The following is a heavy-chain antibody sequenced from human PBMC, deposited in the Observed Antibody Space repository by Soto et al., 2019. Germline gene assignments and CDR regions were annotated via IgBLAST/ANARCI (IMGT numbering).Heavy chain of an antibody. V-gene: IGHV1-46*01. CDR3: ARVLQAPYYYGSRGYPVFDP. CDR2: INPSGGST. Sequence: GASVKVSCKASGYTFTSYYMHWVRQAPGQGLEWMGIINPSGGSTSYAQKFQGRVTMTRDTSTSTVYMELSSLRSEDTAVYYCARVLQAPYYYGSRGYPVFDPWGQGTLVTVSS. J-gene: IGHJ5*02. D-gene: IGHD3-22*01. CDR1: GYTFTSYY.